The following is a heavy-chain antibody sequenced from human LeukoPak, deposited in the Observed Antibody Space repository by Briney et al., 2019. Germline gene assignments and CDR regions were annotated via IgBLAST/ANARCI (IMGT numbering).Heavy chain of an antibody. CDR2: ISSSSRYK. Sequence: GGSLRLSCTASGFTFSTYTMNWVRQAPGKGLEWVACISSSSRYKYYADSVKGRFNISRDNAKSSLSLEMNSLRVEDAAVYYCAREMAADVMVGASTTTSWGQGTLVTVSS. CDR1: GFTFSTYT. D-gene: IGHD1-26*01. J-gene: IGHJ5*02. V-gene: IGHV3-21*06. CDR3: AREMAADVMVGASTTTS.